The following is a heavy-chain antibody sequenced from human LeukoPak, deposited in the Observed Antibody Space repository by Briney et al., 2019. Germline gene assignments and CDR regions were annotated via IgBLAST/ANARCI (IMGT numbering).Heavy chain of an antibody. CDR3: ASARYSSGWYEGLYFDY. CDR1: GYTFTSYD. D-gene: IGHD6-19*01. CDR2: MNPNSGNT. V-gene: IGHV1-8*01. Sequence: ASVKVSCKASGYTFTSYDINWVRQATGQGLECMGWMNPNSGNTGYAQKFQGRVTMTRNTSISTAYMELSSLRSEDTAVYYCASARYSSGWYEGLYFDYWGQGTLVTVSS. J-gene: IGHJ4*02.